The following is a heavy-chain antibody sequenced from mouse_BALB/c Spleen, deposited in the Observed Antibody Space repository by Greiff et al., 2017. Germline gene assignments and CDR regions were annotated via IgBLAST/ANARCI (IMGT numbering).Heavy chain of an antibody. CDR2: ISNGGGST. Sequence: EVNLVESGGGLVQPGGSLKLSCAASGFTFSSYTMSWVRQTPEKRLEWVAYISNGGGSTYYPDTVKGRFTISRDNAKNTLYLQMSSLKSEDTAMYYCASQRVYYAMDYWGQGTSVTVSS. J-gene: IGHJ4*01. CDR1: GFTFSSYT. V-gene: IGHV5-12-2*01. CDR3: ASQRVYYAMDY.